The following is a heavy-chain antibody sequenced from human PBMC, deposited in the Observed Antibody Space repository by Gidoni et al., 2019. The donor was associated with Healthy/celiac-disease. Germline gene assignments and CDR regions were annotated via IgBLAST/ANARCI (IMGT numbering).Heavy chain of an antibody. CDR3: AIVTRGYSYAWCDFDI. CDR2: ISLNSGSL. CDR1: GFTLHDNA. J-gene: IGHJ3*02. D-gene: IGHD5-18*01. Sequence: DVQLVESGGRLVQPGRSLRLACAAYGFTLHDNAMHWVRQAPGKGLEWVSCISLNSGSLGYADSVKGRFTISRDNANNSLYLQINSLRAEDTALYYFAIVTRGYSYAWCDFDIWGQGTMVTVSS. V-gene: IGHV3-9*01.